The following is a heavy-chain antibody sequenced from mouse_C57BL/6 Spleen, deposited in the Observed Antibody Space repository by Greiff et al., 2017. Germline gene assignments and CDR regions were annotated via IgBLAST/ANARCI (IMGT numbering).Heavy chain of an antibody. Sequence: QVQLKQSGAELVRPGASVTLSCKASGYTFTDYDMHWVKQTPVHGLEWIGAIDPETGGTAYNQKFKGKAILTADKSSSTAYMERRSLTSEDSAVXYCTRPLSTTVFDYWGQGTTLTVSS. CDR3: TRPLSTTVFDY. CDR1: GYTFTDYD. V-gene: IGHV1-15*01. J-gene: IGHJ2*01. D-gene: IGHD1-1*01. CDR2: IDPETGGT.